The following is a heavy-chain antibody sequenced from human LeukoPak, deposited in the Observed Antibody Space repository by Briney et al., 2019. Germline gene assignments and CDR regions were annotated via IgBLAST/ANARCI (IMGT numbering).Heavy chain of an antibody. Sequence: PGGSLRLSCAASGFTFSDYYMSWIRQPPGKGLEWIGYIYYSGSTNYNPSLKSRVTISVDTSKNQFSLKLSSVTAADTAVYYCASEPYCGGDCYSQYFQHWGQGTLVTVSS. J-gene: IGHJ1*01. D-gene: IGHD2-21*02. CDR2: IYYSGST. V-gene: IGHV4-59*01. CDR3: ASEPYCGGDCYSQYFQH. CDR1: GFTFSDYY.